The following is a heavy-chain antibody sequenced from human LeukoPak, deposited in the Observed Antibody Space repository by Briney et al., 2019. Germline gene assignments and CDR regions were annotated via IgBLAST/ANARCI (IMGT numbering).Heavy chain of an antibody. CDR3: ARARLSSSFNWFDP. V-gene: IGHV4-39*07. J-gene: IGHJ5*02. CDR1: GGSISSSNYY. Sequence: PSETLSLTCTVSGGSISSSNYYWGWVRQPPGKGLEWIGTIHYSGSTYYNPSLKSRVTISVDTSKNQFSLGLTSVTAADTAVYYCARARLSSSFNWFDPWGQGTLVTVSS. D-gene: IGHD6-6*01. CDR2: IHYSGST.